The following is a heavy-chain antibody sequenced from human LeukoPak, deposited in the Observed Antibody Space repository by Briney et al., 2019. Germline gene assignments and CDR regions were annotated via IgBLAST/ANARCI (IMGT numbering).Heavy chain of an antibody. D-gene: IGHD5-24*01. J-gene: IGHJ4*02. CDR3: ARRRGGYNSFEDFDY. Sequence: PSETLSLTCTVSGGSMSSGSYYWGWIRQPPGKGLEWIGSIFYSGSSTYYNPSLKSRVTISVDTSKNQFSLKLSSVTAADTAVYYCARRRGGYNSFEDFDYWGQGTLVTVSS. V-gene: IGHV4-39*01. CDR1: GGSMSSGSYY. CDR2: IFYSGSST.